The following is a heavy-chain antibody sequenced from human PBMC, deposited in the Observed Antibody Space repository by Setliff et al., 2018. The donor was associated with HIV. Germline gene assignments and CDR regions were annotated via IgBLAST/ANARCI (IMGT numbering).Heavy chain of an antibody. Sequence: SETLSFTCTVSGGSISSHYWNWIRRSPGKGLEWIGYISYSGSANYYSGTTKYNPSLKSRVTISVDTSKNQFSLRLSPVTAADTAVYYCARGFPSGYLDYWGQGTLVTVSS. D-gene: IGHD6-19*01. CDR1: GGSISSHY. CDR2: ISYSGSANYYSGTT. J-gene: IGHJ4*02. V-gene: IGHV4-59*11. CDR3: ARGFPSGYLDY.